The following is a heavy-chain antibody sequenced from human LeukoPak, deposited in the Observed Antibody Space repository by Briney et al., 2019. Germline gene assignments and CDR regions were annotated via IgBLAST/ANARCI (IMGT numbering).Heavy chain of an antibody. CDR1: GFSFSFYE. V-gene: IGHV3-48*03. J-gene: IGHJ4*02. D-gene: IGHD1-26*01. CDR2: ISNSGSTI. CDR3: AREATNLDY. Sequence: GGSLRLSCAASGFSFSFYEMNWVRQAPGKGLEWVSYISNSGSTIYYADSVKGRFTISRDNTKNSLYLQMNSLRAEDTAVYYCAREATNLDYWGQGTLVTVSS.